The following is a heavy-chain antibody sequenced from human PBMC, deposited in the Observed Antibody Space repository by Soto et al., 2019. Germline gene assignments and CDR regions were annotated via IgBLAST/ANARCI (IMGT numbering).Heavy chain of an antibody. Sequence: ESLKISCKGSGYRSSNYWVNWVRQMPGRGLEWMGVIYPGDSDTRYSPSFQGLVTISADTSLNTAYLQWDSLRASDTAIYYCARGFTGSAGRYDPWGQGTVVPVSS. J-gene: IGHJ5*02. V-gene: IGHV5-51*01. D-gene: IGHD2-8*02. CDR1: GYRSSNYW. CDR3: ARGFTGSAGRYDP. CDR2: IYPGDSDT.